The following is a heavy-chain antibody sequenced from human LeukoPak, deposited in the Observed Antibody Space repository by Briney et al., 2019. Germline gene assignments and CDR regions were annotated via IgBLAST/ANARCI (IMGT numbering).Heavy chain of an antibody. V-gene: IGHV4-59*01. D-gene: IGHD3-9*01. CDR3: AISTLRFFDWLLSTPLNYGRDV. CDR1: GGSFSGYY. CDR2: IYYSGST. Sequence: PSETLSLTCAVYGGSFSGYYWSWIRQPPGKGLEWIGYIYYSGSTNYNPSLKSRVTISVDTSKNQFSLKLSSVTAADTAVYYCAISTLRFFDWLLSTPLNYGRDVGAKGPRVPVS. J-gene: IGHJ6*04.